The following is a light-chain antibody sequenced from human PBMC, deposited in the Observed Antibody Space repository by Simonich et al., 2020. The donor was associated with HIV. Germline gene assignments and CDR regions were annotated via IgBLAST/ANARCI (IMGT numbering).Light chain of an antibody. CDR1: SCDIGGYNY. V-gene: IGLV2-14*03. Sequence: QSALTQPASVSGSPGQSITISCTGTSCDIGGYNYVSWYQQHPGKAPKLMIYDVSKRPSGVVNRFSGYKSGNTASLTISGLQAEDEADYYCSSYTTSSTSVVFGGGTKLTVL. CDR2: DVS. J-gene: IGLJ2*01. CDR3: SSYTTSSTSVV.